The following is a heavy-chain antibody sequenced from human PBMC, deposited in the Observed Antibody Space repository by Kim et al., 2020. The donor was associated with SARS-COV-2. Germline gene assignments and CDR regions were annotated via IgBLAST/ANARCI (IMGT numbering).Heavy chain of an antibody. CDR3: ARSGGTTGTTGAFDI. V-gene: IGHV4-39*01. J-gene: IGHJ3*02. CDR1: GGSISSSSYY. Sequence: SETLSLTCTVSGGSISSSSYYWGWIRQPPGKGLEWIGSIYYSGSTYYNPSLKSRVTISVDTSKNQFSLKLSSVTAADTAVYYCARSGGTTGTTGAFDIWGQGTMVTVSS. CDR2: IYYSGST. D-gene: IGHD1-1*01.